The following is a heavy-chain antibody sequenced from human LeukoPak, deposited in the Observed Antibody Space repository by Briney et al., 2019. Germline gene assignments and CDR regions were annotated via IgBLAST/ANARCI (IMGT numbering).Heavy chain of an antibody. J-gene: IGHJ3*02. CDR1: GYTFTSYY. Sequence: APVKVSSKASGYTFTSYYMHWVRQALGQGLEWVGIINPSGGSTSYAQKFQGRVTMTRDTSTSTVYMELSSLRSEDTAVYYCARDDSSGLNSRAGAFDIWGQGTMVTVSS. CDR2: INPSGGST. V-gene: IGHV1-46*03. CDR3: ARDDSSGLNSRAGAFDI. D-gene: IGHD3-22*01.